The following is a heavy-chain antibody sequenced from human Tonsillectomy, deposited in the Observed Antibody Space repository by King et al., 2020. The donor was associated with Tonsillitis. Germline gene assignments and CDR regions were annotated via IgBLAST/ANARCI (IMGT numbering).Heavy chain of an antibody. Sequence: VQLVQSGAEVKKPGASVKVSCKASGYTFTSYDINWVRQATGQGLEWMGWMNPNSGNTSYAQKFQGRVTMTRNTSISTAYMELSRLRSEDTAVYYCARRDEWLWDAFDIWGQGTMVTVSS. CDR1: GYTFTSYD. CDR3: ARRDEWLWDAFDI. V-gene: IGHV1-8*01. CDR2: MNPNSGNT. J-gene: IGHJ3*02. D-gene: IGHD3-3*01.